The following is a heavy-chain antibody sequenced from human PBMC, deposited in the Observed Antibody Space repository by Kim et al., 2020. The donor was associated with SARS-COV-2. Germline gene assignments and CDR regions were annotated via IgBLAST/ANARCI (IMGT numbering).Heavy chain of an antibody. J-gene: IGHJ6*02. CDR3: ARALITGTTTGYYYYGMDV. V-gene: IGHV1-69*13. CDR1: GGTFSSYA. D-gene: IGHD1-7*01. CDR2: IIPIFGTA. Sequence: SVKVSCKASGGTFSSYAISWVRQAPGQGLEWMGGIIPIFGTANYAQKFQGRVTITADESTSTAYMELSSLRSEDTAVYYCARALITGTTTGYYYYGMDVWGQGTTVTVSS.